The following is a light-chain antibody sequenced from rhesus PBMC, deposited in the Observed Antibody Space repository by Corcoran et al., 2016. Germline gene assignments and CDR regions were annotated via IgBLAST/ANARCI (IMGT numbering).Light chain of an antibody. CDR1: QIVSSR. J-gene: IGKJ4*01. CDR3: QQDYSWPT. V-gene: IGKV3-42*01. Sequence: EIVMTQSPDTLSLSPGERATLSCRASQIVSSRLAWYQQTPGQAPKLLIYGASTRATGIPDRSSGRGAGTELSLTIARLEAEDVGIYCGQQDYSWPTFSGGTKVELK. CDR2: GAS.